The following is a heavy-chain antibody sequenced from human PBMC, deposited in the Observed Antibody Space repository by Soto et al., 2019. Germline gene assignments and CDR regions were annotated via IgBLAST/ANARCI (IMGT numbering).Heavy chain of an antibody. V-gene: IGHV5-10-1*01. Sequence: GESLKISCKGSGYSFTSYWISWVRQMPGKGLEWMGRIDPSDSYTNYSPSFQGHVTISADKSISTAYLQWSSLKASDTAMYYCANAKRMRNSSGWFGYYYYGMDVWGKGTTVPVSS. CDR2: IDPSDSYT. J-gene: IGHJ6*04. D-gene: IGHD6-19*01. CDR1: GYSFTSYW. CDR3: ANAKRMRNSSGWFGYYYYGMDV.